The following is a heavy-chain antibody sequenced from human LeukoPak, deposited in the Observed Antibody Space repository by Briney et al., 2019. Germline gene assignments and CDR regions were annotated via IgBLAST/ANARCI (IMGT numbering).Heavy chain of an antibody. CDR1: GFTFSGYW. CDR3: ARGGYYFDY. Sequence: GGSLRLSCAASGFTFSGYWMHWVRHAPGKGLVWVSRINSYGSSTNYADSVKGRFTISRDNAKNTLYLQMNSLRGEDTAVYYCARGGYYFDYWGQGTLVTVSS. V-gene: IGHV3-74*01. D-gene: IGHD3-16*01. J-gene: IGHJ4*02. CDR2: INSYGSST.